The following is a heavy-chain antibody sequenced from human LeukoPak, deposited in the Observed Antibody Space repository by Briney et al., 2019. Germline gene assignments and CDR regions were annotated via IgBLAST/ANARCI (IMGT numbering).Heavy chain of an antibody. CDR1: GGTFSSYA. V-gene: IGHV1-69*05. CDR2: IIPIFGTA. Sequence: SVKVSCKASGGTFSSYAISWVRQAPGQGLEWMGRIIPIFGTANYAQKFQGRVTITTDESTSTAYMELSSQRSEDTAVYYCARDDGSYYFDYWGQGTLVTVSS. J-gene: IGHJ4*02. CDR3: ARDDGSYYFDY. D-gene: IGHD1-26*01.